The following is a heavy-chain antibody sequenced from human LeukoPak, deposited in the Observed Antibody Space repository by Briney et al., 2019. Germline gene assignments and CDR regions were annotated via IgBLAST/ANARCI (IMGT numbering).Heavy chain of an antibody. CDR3: ARPNITSYYDSRGYDAFDV. Sequence: GESLKISCKGSGYTFTTYWIAWVRQMPGKGLEWMGIIYPDDSDTRYSPSFQGQVTISADKSVRTAYLQWSSLKASDTAMYYCARPNITSYYDSRGYDAFDVWGQGTMVTVSS. CDR2: IYPDDSDT. D-gene: IGHD3-22*01. CDR1: GYTFTTYW. V-gene: IGHV5-51*01. J-gene: IGHJ3*01.